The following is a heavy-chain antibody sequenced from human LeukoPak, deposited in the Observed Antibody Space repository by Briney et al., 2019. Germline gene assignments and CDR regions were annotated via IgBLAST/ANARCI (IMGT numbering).Heavy chain of an antibody. D-gene: IGHD2-2*01. V-gene: IGHV1-2*02. CDR3: ARVAVVVVPAAALGY. CDR2: INPNSGGT. CDR1: GYTFTGYY. J-gene: IGHJ4*02. Sequence: GASVKVSCKASGYTFTGYYMHWVRQAPGQGLEWMGWINPNSGGTNYAQKFQGRVTMTRDTSISTAYMELSRLRSDDTAVYYWARVAVVVVPAAALGYWGQGTLVTVSS.